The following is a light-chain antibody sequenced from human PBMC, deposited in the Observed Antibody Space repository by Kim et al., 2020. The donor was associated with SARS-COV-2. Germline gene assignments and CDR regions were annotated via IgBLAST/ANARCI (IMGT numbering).Light chain of an antibody. CDR1: NSDVGGYDY. J-gene: IGLJ3*02. CDR3: SSYTSSDTWV. Sequence: QSALTQPASVSGSPGQSITISCTGTNSDVGGYDYVSWYQQHPGKAPKLMIYDVNERPSGVSNRFSGSKSGNTASLIISGLQADDEADYYCSSYTSSDTWVFGGGTQLTVL. V-gene: IGLV2-14*01. CDR2: DVN.